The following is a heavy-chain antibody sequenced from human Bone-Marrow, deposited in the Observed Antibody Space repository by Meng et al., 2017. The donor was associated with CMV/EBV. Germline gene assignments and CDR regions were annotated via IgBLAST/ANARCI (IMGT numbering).Heavy chain of an antibody. CDR1: GFTFSSYA. V-gene: IGHV3-30-3*01. J-gene: IGHJ4*02. CDR2: ISYDGSNK. CDR3: ARRWIQLWLADY. D-gene: IGHD5-18*01. Sequence: VQLVESGGGLVQPGGSLRLPCAASGFTFSSYAMHWVRQVPGKGLEWVAVISYDGSNKYYADSVKGRFTISRDNSKNTLYLQMNSLRAEDTAVYYCARRWIQLWLADYWGQGTLVTVSS.